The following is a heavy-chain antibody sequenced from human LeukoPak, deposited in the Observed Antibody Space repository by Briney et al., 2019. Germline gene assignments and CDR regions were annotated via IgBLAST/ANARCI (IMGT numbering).Heavy chain of an antibody. D-gene: IGHD6-13*01. Sequence: GGSLRLSCAASGFTFSSYWMSWVRQAPGKGLEWVANIKQDGSEKYYVDSAKGRFTISRDNAKNSLYLQMNSLRAEDTAVYYCARDPGGYSSSWYEPGYWGQGTLVTVSS. CDR2: IKQDGSEK. J-gene: IGHJ4*02. CDR1: GFTFSSYW. V-gene: IGHV3-7*03. CDR3: ARDPGGYSSSWYEPGY.